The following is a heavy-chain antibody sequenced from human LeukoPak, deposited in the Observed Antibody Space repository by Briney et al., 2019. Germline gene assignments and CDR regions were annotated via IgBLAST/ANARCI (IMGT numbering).Heavy chain of an antibody. V-gene: IGHV3-23*01. D-gene: IGHD2-2*01. Sequence: PGGSLRLSCAASGFTFSSYAMSWVRQAPGKGLEWVSAISGSGGSTYYADSGKGRFTISRDNSKNTLYLQMNSLRAEDTAVYYCAKDRGVVVPAAKVLYYYYGMDVWGQGTTVTVSS. CDR3: AKDRGVVVPAAKVLYYYYGMDV. CDR1: GFTFSSYA. J-gene: IGHJ6*02. CDR2: ISGSGGST.